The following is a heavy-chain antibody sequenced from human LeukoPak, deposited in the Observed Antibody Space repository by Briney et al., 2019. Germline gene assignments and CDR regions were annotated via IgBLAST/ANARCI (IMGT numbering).Heavy chain of an antibody. CDR3: ASRMR. V-gene: IGHV4-61*02. CDR1: GGSISSSDYY. Sequence: PSETLSLTCTVSGGSISSSDYYWSWIRQPAGKGLEWIGRIYTSGSTNYNPSLKSRLTISVDTSKNQFSLKLSSVTAADTAVYYCASRMRWGQGTLVTVSS. J-gene: IGHJ4*02. CDR2: IYTSGST.